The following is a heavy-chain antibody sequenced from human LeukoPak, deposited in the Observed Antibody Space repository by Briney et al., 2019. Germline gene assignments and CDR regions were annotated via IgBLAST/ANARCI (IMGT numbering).Heavy chain of an antibody. CDR2: MSSSGMS. Sequence: SETLSLTCTVSNGSISSDTYFWSWIRQPAGKGLEWIGRMSSSGMSTYSPSLKSRVTISVDTSKNQFSLKLSSVTAADTAVYYCAREHNFWSDYYRDTYYFDYWGQGTLVTVSS. J-gene: IGHJ4*02. CDR3: AREHNFWSDYYRDTYYFDY. D-gene: IGHD3-3*01. V-gene: IGHV4-61*02. CDR1: NGSISSDTYF.